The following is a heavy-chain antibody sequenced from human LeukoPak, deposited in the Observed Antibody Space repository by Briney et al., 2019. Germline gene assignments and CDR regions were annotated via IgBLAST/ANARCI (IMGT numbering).Heavy chain of an antibody. CDR3: ARDGYYYGSGSPPHYYYGMDV. V-gene: IGHV1-18*01. Sequence: ASVKVSCKASGYTFTSYGISWVRQAPGRGLEWMGWISAYNGNTNYAQKLQGRVTMTTDTSTSTAYMELRSLRSDDTAVYYCARDGYYYGSGSPPHYYYGMDVWGQGTTVTVSS. CDR2: ISAYNGNT. D-gene: IGHD3-10*01. J-gene: IGHJ6*02. CDR1: GYTFTSYG.